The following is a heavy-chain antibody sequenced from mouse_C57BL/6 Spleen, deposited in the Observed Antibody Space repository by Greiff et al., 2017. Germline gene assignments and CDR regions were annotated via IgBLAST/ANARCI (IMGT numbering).Heavy chain of an antibody. D-gene: IGHD2-5*01. CDR3: AREGGYSNYEDWYCDV. Sequence: VQLQQSGPELVKPGASVKISCKASGYSFTDYNMNWVKQSNGKSLEWIGVINPNYGTTSYNQKFKGKATLTVDQSSSTAYMQLNSLTSEDSAVYYCAREGGYSNYEDWYCDVWGTGTTVTVSS. J-gene: IGHJ1*03. V-gene: IGHV1-39*01. CDR1: GYSFTDYN. CDR2: INPNYGTT.